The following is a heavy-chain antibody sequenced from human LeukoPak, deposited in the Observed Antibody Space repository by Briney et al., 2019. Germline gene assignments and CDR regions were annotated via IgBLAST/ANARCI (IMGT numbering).Heavy chain of an antibody. V-gene: IGHV4-39*01. CDR2: IYYSGIT. CDR3: ARQSYDSSASPTFFDF. J-gene: IGHJ4*02. D-gene: IGHD3-22*01. Sequence: PSQTLSLTCTVSGGSISSSSYYWGWIRQPPGKGLEWIGTIYYSGITYYNPSLKSRVTISVDTSKNQFSLKLSSVTAADTAVYYCARQSYDSSASPTFFDFWGQGTLVTVSS. CDR1: GGSISSSSYY.